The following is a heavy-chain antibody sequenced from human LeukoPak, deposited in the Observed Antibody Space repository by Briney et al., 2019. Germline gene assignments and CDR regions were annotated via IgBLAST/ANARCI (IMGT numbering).Heavy chain of an antibody. CDR3: ARQDTYYYDSSGYDY. Sequence: ASVKVSCKASGYTFTSYGINWVRQAPGQGLEWMGWISGYNGNTNYAQKLQGRVTMTTDTSTSTAYMDLRSLRSDDTAVYYCARQDTYYYDSSGYDYWGQGTLVTVSS. CDR1: GYTFTSYG. V-gene: IGHV1-18*01. D-gene: IGHD3-22*01. CDR2: ISGYNGNT. J-gene: IGHJ4*02.